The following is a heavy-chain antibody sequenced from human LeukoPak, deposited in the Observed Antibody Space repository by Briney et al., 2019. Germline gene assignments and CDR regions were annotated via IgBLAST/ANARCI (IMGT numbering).Heavy chain of an antibody. Sequence: SETLSLTCNVSGASISNSTYYWGWIRQPPGKGLEWIGSIYYSGSTYCKPSLKSRLTISVDTSKNQFSLNLSSVTAADTAVYYCARVGCSGGSCYRLRYYMDVWGKGTTVTVSS. CDR2: IYYSGST. CDR3: ARVGCSGGSCYRLRYYMDV. CDR1: GASISNSTYY. J-gene: IGHJ6*03. D-gene: IGHD2-15*01. V-gene: IGHV4-39*07.